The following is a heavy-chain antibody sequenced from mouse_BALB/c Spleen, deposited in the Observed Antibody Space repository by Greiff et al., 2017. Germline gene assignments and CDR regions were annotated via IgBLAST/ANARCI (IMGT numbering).Heavy chain of an antibody. V-gene: IGHV5-15*02. CDR3: ARAYRYDGPFDY. CDR2: ISNLAYSI. Sequence: EVKLVESGGGLVQPGGSRKLSCAASGFTFSDYGMAWVRQAPGKGPEWVAFISNLAYSIYYADTVTGRFTISRENAKNTLYLEMSSLRSEDTAMYYCARAYRYDGPFDYWGQGTTLTVSS. D-gene: IGHD2-14*01. J-gene: IGHJ2*01. CDR1: GFTFSDYG.